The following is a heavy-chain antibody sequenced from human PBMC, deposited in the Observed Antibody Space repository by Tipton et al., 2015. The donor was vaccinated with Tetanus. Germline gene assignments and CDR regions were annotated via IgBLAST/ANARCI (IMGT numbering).Heavy chain of an antibody. Sequence: TLSLTCAISGGSISGFYWAWIRQPPGKGLEWIGHMYYSGSANYNPSLKSRLTISMDTSNDQLSLRLTSVTAADTAVYYCARGPPRLQFSYWGQGTLVTVSS. CDR1: GGSISGFY. CDR3: ARGPPRLQFSY. V-gene: IGHV4-59*12. CDR2: MYYSGSA. J-gene: IGHJ4*02. D-gene: IGHD5-24*01.